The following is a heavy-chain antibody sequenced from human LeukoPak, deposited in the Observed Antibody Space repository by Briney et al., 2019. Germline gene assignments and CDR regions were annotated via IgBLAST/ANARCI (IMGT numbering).Heavy chain of an antibody. CDR3: ARGYTYGSA. CDR2: ISGNGDNT. Sequence: GGSLRLSCAASGFTFSTYAMNWVRQAPGKGLEWVSGISGNGDNTYYTDSVKGRFTISRDNSKNTLYLQMNSLRAEDTDVYYCARGYTYGSAWGQGTLVTVSS. J-gene: IGHJ5*02. V-gene: IGHV3-23*01. D-gene: IGHD5-18*01. CDR1: GFTFSTYA.